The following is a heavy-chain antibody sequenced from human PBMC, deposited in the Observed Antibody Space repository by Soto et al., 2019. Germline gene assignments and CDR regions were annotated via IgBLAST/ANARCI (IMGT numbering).Heavy chain of an antibody. V-gene: IGHV3-23*01. D-gene: IGHD1-26*01. CDR1: GFSFSSFA. CDR2: IGDSGAST. Sequence: EVLLLESGGGLVQPGGSLRLSCEASGFSFSSFAMNWVRQAPGKGLEWVSAIGDSGASTYYADSVKGRFTISRDNSSNTLYQQLNNLRAEDPAVYYCAKAVELDVWGNWTTVTVSS. J-gene: IGHJ6*04. CDR3: AKAVELDV.